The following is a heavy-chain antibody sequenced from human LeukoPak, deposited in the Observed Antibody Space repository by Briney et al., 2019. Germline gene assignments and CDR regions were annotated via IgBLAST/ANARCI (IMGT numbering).Heavy chain of an antibody. Sequence: PSQTLSLTCTVSGGSISSGSYYWSWIRQPAGKGLEWIGRIYTSGGTNYNPSLKSRVTISVDTSKNQFSLKLSSVTAADTAVYYCARYCSSTSCPGDAFDIWGQGTMVTVSS. CDR1: GGSISSGSYY. J-gene: IGHJ3*02. V-gene: IGHV4-61*02. CDR3: ARYCSSTSCPGDAFDI. CDR2: IYTSGGT. D-gene: IGHD2-2*01.